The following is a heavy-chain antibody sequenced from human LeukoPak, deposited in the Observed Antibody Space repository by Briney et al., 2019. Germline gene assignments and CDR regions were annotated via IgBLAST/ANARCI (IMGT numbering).Heavy chain of an antibody. V-gene: IGHV4-59*01. D-gene: IGHD3-10*01. Sequence: PSETLSLTCTVSGGSISSYYWSWIRQPPGKGLEWIGYIYYSGSTNYNPSLKSRVTISVDTSKNQFSLKLSSVTAADTAVYYCARSWGVSGVFDIWGQGTMVTVSS. CDR2: IYYSGST. CDR1: GGSISSYY. J-gene: IGHJ3*02. CDR3: ARSWGVSGVFDI.